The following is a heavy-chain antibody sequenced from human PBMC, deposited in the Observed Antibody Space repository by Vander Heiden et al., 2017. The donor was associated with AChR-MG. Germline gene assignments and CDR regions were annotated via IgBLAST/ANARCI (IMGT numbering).Heavy chain of an antibody. CDR3: AKGRDYYGSGTEI. D-gene: IGHD3-10*01. CDR1: GFTFDDYA. V-gene: IGHV3-9*01. CDR2: ISWNSGSI. Sequence: EVQLVESGGGLVQPGRSLSLSCAASGFTFDDYAMHWVRQAPGKGLEWVSGISWNSGSIGYADSVKGRFTISRDNAKNSLYLQMNSLRAEDTALYYCAKGRDYYGSGTEIWGQGTLVTVSS. J-gene: IGHJ4*02.